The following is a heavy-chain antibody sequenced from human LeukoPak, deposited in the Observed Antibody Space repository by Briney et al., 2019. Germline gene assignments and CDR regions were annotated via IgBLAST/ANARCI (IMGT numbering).Heavy chain of an antibody. V-gene: IGHV1-18*04. Sequence: ASVKVSCKASGYTXTGYYMNWVRQAPGQGLEWMGWVSTYNDKKDYAQKFQGRVIMTTDTSTTTAYMELGSLRSDDTAVYYCARHSGSYAFDYWGQGTLVTVSS. CDR3: ARHSGSYAFDY. CDR1: GYTXTGYY. D-gene: IGHD1-26*01. CDR2: VSTYNDKK. J-gene: IGHJ4*02.